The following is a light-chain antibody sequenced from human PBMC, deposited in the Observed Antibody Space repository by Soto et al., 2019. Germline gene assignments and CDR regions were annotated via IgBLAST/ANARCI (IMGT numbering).Light chain of an antibody. CDR2: GAF. CDR1: QSVNSGP. CDR3: QQYRASPPSWT. J-gene: IGKJ1*01. Sequence: EIVLTQSPGTLSLSPGERTTLSCRSSQSVNSGPLAWYLQKPGQAPRLLIYGAFNRATGIPDRFSGSGSGADFTLTVSRLEPEDFGLYYCQQYRASPPSWTFGQGTKVEIK. V-gene: IGKV3-20*01.